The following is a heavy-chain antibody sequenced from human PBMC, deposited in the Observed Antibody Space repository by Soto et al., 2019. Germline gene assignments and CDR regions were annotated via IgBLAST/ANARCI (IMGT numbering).Heavy chain of an antibody. CDR3: ARESHDILTGPPWVWYFDL. J-gene: IGHJ2*01. V-gene: IGHV4-34*01. CDR2: INDRGSI. D-gene: IGHD3-9*01. Sequence: QVQLQQWGAGPLRPLETLSLTCGVSGGSFSGYYWAWIRQPQGKGLEWIGEINDRGSINYNTSLKSRVSISVDTSKNHYSLNLRSVTAADTAVYCCARESHDILTGPPWVWYFDLWGRGTLVTVSS. CDR1: GGSFSGYY.